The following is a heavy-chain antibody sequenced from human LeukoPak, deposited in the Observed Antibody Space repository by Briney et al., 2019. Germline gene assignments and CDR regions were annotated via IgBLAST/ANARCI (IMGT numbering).Heavy chain of an antibody. Sequence: SETLSLTCAVYDGSFSGYYWSWIRQPPGKGLEWIGEINHSGSTNYNPSLKSRVTISVDTSKNQFSLKLSSVTAADTAVYYCASLGSAVAGRFDPWGQGTLVTVSS. J-gene: IGHJ5*02. CDR2: INHSGST. D-gene: IGHD6-19*01. CDR3: ASLGSAVAGRFDP. V-gene: IGHV4-34*01. CDR1: DGSFSGYY.